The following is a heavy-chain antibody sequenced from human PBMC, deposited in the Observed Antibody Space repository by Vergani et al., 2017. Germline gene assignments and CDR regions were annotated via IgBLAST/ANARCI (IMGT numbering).Heavy chain of an antibody. J-gene: IGHJ6*02. Sequence: QVQLQESGPGLVKSSETLSLTCSVSFDSIRNLYCNWIRQPPGKGLEWIGSIHYSENTNYNPSLKTRFTISVDTSKNQFSLTLTSVTAADTAVYYCGRQVAVAGKWWAPYYYYGMDVWGQGTTVTVSS. CDR1: FDSIRNLY. D-gene: IGHD6-19*01. V-gene: IGHV4-59*11. CDR3: GRQVAVAGKWWAPYYYYGMDV. CDR2: IHYSENT.